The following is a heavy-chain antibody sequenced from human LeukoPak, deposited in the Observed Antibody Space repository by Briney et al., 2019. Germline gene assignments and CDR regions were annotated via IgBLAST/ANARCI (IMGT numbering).Heavy chain of an antibody. CDR1: GYTFTIYG. V-gene: IGHV1-18*01. Sequence: GSSVNVSCKASGYTFTIYGISWVRLAPGQGLEWMGWISAYNGNTNYAQKLQGRVTMTTDTSTSTAYMELRSLRSDDTAVYYCARDPECSSTSCYLDYWGQGTLVTVSS. D-gene: IGHD2-2*01. J-gene: IGHJ4*02. CDR3: ARDPECSSTSCYLDY. CDR2: ISAYNGNT.